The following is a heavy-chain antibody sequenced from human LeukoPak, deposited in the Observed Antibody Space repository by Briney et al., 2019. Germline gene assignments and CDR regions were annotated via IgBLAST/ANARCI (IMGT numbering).Heavy chain of an antibody. V-gene: IGHV3-33*01. J-gene: IGHJ4*02. D-gene: IGHD2-21*02. CDR1: GFTFSSYG. CDR3: VRGNLRLPRSTPDC. CDR2: IWYDGSNK. Sequence: PGRSLRLSCAASGFTFSSYGMHWVRQAPGKGLEWVAVIWYDGSNKYYADSVKGRFTISRDNSKNTLYLQMNSLRAEDTAVYYCVRGNLRLPRSTPDCWGQGTLVTVSS.